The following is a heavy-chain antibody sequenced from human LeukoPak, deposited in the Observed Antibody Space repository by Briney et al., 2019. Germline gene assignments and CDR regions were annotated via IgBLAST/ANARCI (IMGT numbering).Heavy chain of an antibody. CDR3: ARDNDSRDPPHFDY. Sequence: ASVKVSCKTSGYIFTSYAINWVRQAPGQGLEWMGGIIPIFGTANYAQKSRGRVTITADKSTRTAYMELSSRRSEDTAVYYCARDNDSRDPPHFDYWVQGTLVTVSS. D-gene: IGHD3-16*01. V-gene: IGHV1-69*06. CDR2: IIPIFGTA. CDR1: GYIFTSYA. J-gene: IGHJ4*02.